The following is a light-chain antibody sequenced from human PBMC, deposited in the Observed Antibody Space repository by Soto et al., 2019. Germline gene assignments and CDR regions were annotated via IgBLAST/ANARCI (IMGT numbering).Light chain of an antibody. J-gene: IGKJ4*01. Sequence: EVVMTQSPATLSVSPGNTVTLSCRANQTITSNLAWYQQKPGQAPRLLIYGASTRPTGIPVRFSGSGSGTEFTLTISSLQSEDFAVYYCQHYNNWIASFGGGTKVEIK. CDR2: GAS. CDR1: QTITSN. V-gene: IGKV3-15*01. CDR3: QHYNNWIAS.